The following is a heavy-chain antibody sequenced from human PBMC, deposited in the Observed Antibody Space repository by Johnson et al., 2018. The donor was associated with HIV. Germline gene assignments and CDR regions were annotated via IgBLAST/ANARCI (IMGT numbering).Heavy chain of an antibody. D-gene: IGHD6-13*01. CDR2: ISYDGSNK. Sequence: QVQLVESGGGLVKPGGSLRLSCAASGFTFDDYGMSWVRQAPGKGLEWVAVISYDGSNKYYADSVKGRFTISRDNSKNTLYLQMNSLRAEDTAVYYCAREHRRPSRSSSSLSGDAFDIWGQGTMVTVSS. CDR3: AREHRRPSRSSSSLSGDAFDI. V-gene: IGHV3-30*03. CDR1: GFTFDDYG. J-gene: IGHJ3*02.